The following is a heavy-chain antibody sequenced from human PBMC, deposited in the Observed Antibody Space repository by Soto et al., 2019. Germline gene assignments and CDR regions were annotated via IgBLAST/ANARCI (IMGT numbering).Heavy chain of an antibody. CDR1: GFTFSSYG. D-gene: IGHD3-22*01. V-gene: IGHV3-33*01. J-gene: IGHJ6*02. Sequence: PGASLRLSFAPSGFTFSSYGMHRFRQAPGKGLEWVAVIWYDGSNKYYADSVKGRFTISRDNSKNTLYLQMNSLRAEDTAVYYCARGYYDSSDYYYGRHRPETRYGMDVWGQGTTVTVSS. CDR3: ARGYYDSSDYYYGRHRPETRYGMDV. CDR2: IWYDGSNK.